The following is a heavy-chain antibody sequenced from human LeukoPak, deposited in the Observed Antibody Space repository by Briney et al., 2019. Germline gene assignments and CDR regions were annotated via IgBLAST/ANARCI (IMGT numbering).Heavy chain of an antibody. CDR1: GGTFSSYA. D-gene: IGHD2-8*01. J-gene: IGHJ4*02. CDR2: IIPIFGTA. V-gene: IGHV1-69*13. CDR3: ATGYCTNGVCFPPGTNYYFDY. Sequence: SVKVSCKASGGTFSSYAISWVRQAPGQGLEWMGGIIPIFGTANYAQKFQGRVTIAADESTSTAYMELSSLRSEDTAVYYCATGYCTNGVCFPPGTNYYFDYWGQGTLVTVSS.